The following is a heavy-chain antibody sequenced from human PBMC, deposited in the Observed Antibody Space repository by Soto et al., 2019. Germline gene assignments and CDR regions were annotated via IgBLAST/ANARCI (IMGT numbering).Heavy chain of an antibody. V-gene: IGHV3-74*01. J-gene: IGHJ4*02. D-gene: IGHD5-18*01. CDR3: AREGVGYSYGNFYY. CDR2: INSDGSST. Sequence: GGSMRLSCAVSGFTFRSYWMHWVRQAPGKGLVWVSRINSDGSSTNYADSVKGRFTVSRDNAKSTLYLQMNSLRAEDTAGYYCAREGVGYSYGNFYYCGQGTLVTVSA. CDR1: GFTFRSYW.